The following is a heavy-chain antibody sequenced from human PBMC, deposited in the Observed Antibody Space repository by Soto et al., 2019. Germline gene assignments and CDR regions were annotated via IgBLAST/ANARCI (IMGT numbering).Heavy chain of an antibody. Sequence: ASVKVSCEASGYMFTTCCISWVRQAPGQGLEWMGWISAYNGNTKYAQKLQGRVTMTTDTSTSTAYMELRSLRSDDTAVYYCARERCSSTSCYKGPFYYYGLDVWGQGTTVTVSS. V-gene: IGHV1-18*01. CDR1: GYMFTTCC. J-gene: IGHJ6*02. CDR3: ARERCSSTSCYKGPFYYYGLDV. CDR2: ISAYNGNT. D-gene: IGHD2-2*02.